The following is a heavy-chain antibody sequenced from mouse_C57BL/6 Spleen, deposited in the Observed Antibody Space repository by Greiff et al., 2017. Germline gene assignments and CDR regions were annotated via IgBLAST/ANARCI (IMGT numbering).Heavy chain of an antibody. CDR1: GYTFTDYN. CDR2: INPNNGGT. J-gene: IGHJ3*01. D-gene: IGHD2-5*01. V-gene: IGHV1-18*01. Sequence: VQLQQSGPELVKPGASVKIPCKASGYTFTDYNMDWVKQSHGKSLEWIGDINPNNGGTIYNQKFKGKATLTVDKSSSTAYMELRSLTSEDTAVYYCARWGSNYGRFAYWGQGTLVTVSA. CDR3: ARWGSNYGRFAY.